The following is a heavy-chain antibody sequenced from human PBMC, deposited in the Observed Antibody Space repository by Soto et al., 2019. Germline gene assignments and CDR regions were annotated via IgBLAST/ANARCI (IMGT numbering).Heavy chain of an antibody. CDR2: INAGNGNT. CDR3: ARGGSYFFFQAEDGIRDTVPVSAFLLNRSSDL. V-gene: IGHV1-3*01. J-gene: IGHJ2*01. Sequence: RHEWMGWINAGNGNTKYSQKFQGRVTITRDTSASTAYMELSSLRSEDTAVYYCARGGSYFFFQAEDGIRDTVPVSAFLLNRSSDL. D-gene: IGHD2-21*01.